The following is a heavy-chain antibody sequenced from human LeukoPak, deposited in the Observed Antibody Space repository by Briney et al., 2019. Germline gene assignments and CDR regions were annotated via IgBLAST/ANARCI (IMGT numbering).Heavy chain of an antibody. CDR2: IKQDGSEK. Sequence: GGSLRLSCAASGFTFSGYWMSWVRQAPGKGLEWVANIKQDGSEKYYVDSVKGRFTISRDNAKNSLYLQMHSLRAEDTAVYYCAKDLPHSTQAPNYFDYWGQGTLVTVSS. V-gene: IGHV3-7*03. CDR1: GFTFSGYW. J-gene: IGHJ4*02. CDR3: AKDLPHSTQAPNYFDY.